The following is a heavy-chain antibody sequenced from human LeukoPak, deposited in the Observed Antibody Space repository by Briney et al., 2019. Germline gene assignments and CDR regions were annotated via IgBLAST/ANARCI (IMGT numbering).Heavy chain of an antibody. V-gene: IGHV1-2*02. Sequence: EASVKVSCKASGYIFTGYYMHWVRQAPGQGLEWMGWINPNSGGTNYAQKFQGRVTMTRDTSISTAYMELSRLRSDDTAVYYCARWNGYSSSSDYWGQGTLVTVPS. CDR1: GYIFTGYY. D-gene: IGHD6-6*01. CDR3: ARWNGYSSSSDY. CDR2: INPNSGGT. J-gene: IGHJ4*02.